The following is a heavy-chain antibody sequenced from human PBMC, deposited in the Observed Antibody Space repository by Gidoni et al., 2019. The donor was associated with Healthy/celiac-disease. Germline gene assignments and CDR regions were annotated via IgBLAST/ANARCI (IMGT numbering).Heavy chain of an antibody. V-gene: IGHV1-69*01. CDR2: IIPIFGTA. Sequence: QVQLVQSGAEVQKPGSSVKVSCKASGGTFSSYAISWVRQAPGQGLEWMGGIIPIFGTANYAQKFQGRVTITADESTSTAYMELSSLRSEDTAVYYCARVPTEYSSSSDAFDIWGQGTMVTVSS. CDR3: ARVPTEYSSSSDAFDI. J-gene: IGHJ3*02. D-gene: IGHD6-6*01. CDR1: GGTFSSYA.